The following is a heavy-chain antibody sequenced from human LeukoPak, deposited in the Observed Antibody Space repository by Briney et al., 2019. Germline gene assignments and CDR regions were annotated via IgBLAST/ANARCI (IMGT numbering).Heavy chain of an antibody. J-gene: IGHJ5*02. Sequence: PSETLSLTCTVSGDSISSTNYYWGWIRQPPGKGLEWIGSVSYTGSTYYNPSLKSRVTISVDMSKNQFSLKLTSVTAADTAVYYCARRPPATGYSYGPPWRQGTLVTVSS. CDR2: VSYTGST. CDR3: ARRPPATGYSYGPP. D-gene: IGHD5-18*01. CDR1: GDSISSTNYY. V-gene: IGHV4-39*01.